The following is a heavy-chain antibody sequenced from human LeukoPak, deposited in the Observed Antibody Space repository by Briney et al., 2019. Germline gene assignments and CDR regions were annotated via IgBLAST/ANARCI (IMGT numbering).Heavy chain of an antibody. CDR3: ARNGDYRAFDI. D-gene: IGHD4-17*01. CDR2: IYHSGNT. Sequence: PSETLSLTCAVSGYSISSGFFWGWIRQPPGKGLEWIGSIYHSGNTYYNPSLKSRVTISVDTSKNQFSLKLSSVTAADTAVYYCARNGDYRAFDIWGQGTMVTVSS. V-gene: IGHV4-38-2*01. CDR1: GYSISSGFF. J-gene: IGHJ3*02.